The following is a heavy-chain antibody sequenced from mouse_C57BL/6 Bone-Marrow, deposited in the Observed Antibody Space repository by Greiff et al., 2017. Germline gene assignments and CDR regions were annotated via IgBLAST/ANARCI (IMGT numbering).Heavy chain of an antibody. J-gene: IGHJ4*01. D-gene: IGHD1-1*01. Sequence: QVQLQQPGAELVKPGASVKMSCKASGYTFTSYWITWVKQRPGQGLEWIGDIYPGSGSTNYNEKFKSKATLTVDTSSSTSYMQLSSLTSEDSAVYYGARYYYGSSPYYYAMDYWGQGTSVTVSS. CDR1: GYTFTSYW. V-gene: IGHV1-55*01. CDR2: IYPGSGST. CDR3: ARYYYGSSPYYYAMDY.